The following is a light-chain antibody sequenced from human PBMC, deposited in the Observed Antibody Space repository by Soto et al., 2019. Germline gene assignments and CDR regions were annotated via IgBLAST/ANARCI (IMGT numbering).Light chain of an antibody. J-gene: IGKJ1*01. CDR3: HQRSIFPVT. CDR2: DAS. V-gene: IGKV3-11*01. Sequence: EIVLTQSPATLSLSPGERATLSCRASQSVSSYLAWYQQKPGQAPRLLIYDASNRATGIPARFSGSGSGTDFTLTISSLEPEDFAVYYCHQRSIFPVTFRQGTKVEIK. CDR1: QSVSSY.